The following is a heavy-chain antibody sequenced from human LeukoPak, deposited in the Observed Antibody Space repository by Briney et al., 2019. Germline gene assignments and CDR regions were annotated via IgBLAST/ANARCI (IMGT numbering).Heavy chain of an antibody. Sequence: GGSLRLSCAASGFTFSGSAMHWVRQASGKGLEWVGRIRSKANSYATAYAASGKGRFTIPRDDKKNTAHMQIHSLKTEDTAVYYCTRWSYYDSSGSDDYWGQGTLVTVSS. J-gene: IGHJ4*02. V-gene: IGHV3-73*01. CDR2: IRSKANSYAT. CDR3: TRWSYYDSSGSDDY. CDR1: GFTFSGSA. D-gene: IGHD3-22*01.